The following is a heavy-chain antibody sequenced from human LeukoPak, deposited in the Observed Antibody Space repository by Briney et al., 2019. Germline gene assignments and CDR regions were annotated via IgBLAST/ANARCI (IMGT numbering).Heavy chain of an antibody. J-gene: IGHJ4*02. CDR1: GGSISRKNYY. CDR3: ARVLRPMASQYYFDY. D-gene: IGHD3-10*01. V-gene: IGHV4-39*07. Sequence: PSETLSLTCTVSGGSISRKNYYWGWIRQPPGKGLEWIGSLYYSGSTYYNPSLKSRVTISVDTSKNQFSLKLSSVTAADTAVYYCARVLRPMASQYYFDYWGQGTLVTVSS. CDR2: LYYSGST.